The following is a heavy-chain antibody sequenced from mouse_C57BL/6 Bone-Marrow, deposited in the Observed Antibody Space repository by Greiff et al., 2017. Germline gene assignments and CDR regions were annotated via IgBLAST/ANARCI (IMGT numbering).Heavy chain of an antibody. D-gene: IGHD1-1*01. V-gene: IGHV10-3*01. CDR1: GFTFNTYA. CDR3: VREKGYFYGSRSCYFDV. J-gene: IGHJ1*03. Sequence: EVKLVESGGGLVQPKGSLILSCAASGFTFNTYAMHWVRQAPGTGLEWVARIRSKSSNNATYYADSVKDRFTISRDDSQSILYLQMNNLKTEDTAVYYCVREKGYFYGSRSCYFDVWGTGTTVTVSS. CDR2: IRSKSSNNAT.